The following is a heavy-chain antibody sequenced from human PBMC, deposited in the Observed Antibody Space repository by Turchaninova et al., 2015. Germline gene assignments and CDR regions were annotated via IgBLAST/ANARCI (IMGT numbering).Heavy chain of an antibody. Sequence: QVQLQESGPGLVKPSETPSLTCAVACYSISSCYYWGWIRQPPGKGLEWIGSIYHSGSTSYNPSLKSRVTISVDTSKNQFSLKLSSVTAADTAVYYCAREVPQAAFDYWGQGTLVTVSS. J-gene: IGHJ4*02. CDR3: AREVPQAAFDY. CDR2: IYHSGST. CDR1: CYSISSCYY. V-gene: IGHV4-38-2*02. D-gene: IGHD6-25*01.